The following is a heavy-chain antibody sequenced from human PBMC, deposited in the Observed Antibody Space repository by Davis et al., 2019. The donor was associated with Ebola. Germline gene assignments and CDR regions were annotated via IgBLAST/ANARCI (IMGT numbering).Heavy chain of an antibody. D-gene: IGHD1-1*01. J-gene: IGHJ4*02. CDR1: GYMFDRYS. Sequence: ASVKVSCKTSGYMFDRYSINWVRQAPGQGLEWMGWINPHNGNTNYAQNVQGRVTMTTDTSTSTAYMEVGSLRSDDTAVYYCARAQFPTTSDHWGQGTLVTVSS. V-gene: IGHV1-18*01. CDR3: ARAQFPTTSDH. CDR2: INPHNGNT.